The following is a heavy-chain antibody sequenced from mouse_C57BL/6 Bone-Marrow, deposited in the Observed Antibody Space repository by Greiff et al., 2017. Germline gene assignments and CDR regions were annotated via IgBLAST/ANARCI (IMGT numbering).Heavy chain of an antibody. V-gene: IGHV1-15*01. Sequence: QVQLQQSGAELVRPGASVTLSCKASGYTFTDYEMHWVKQTPVHGLEWIGAIDPETGGTAYNQKFKGKAILTADKSSSTAYMELRSLTSEDSAVYYCTRKRLRRRYFDVWGTGTTVTVSS. D-gene: IGHD2-4*01. CDR1: GYTFTDYE. CDR2: IDPETGGT. CDR3: TRKRLRRRYFDV. J-gene: IGHJ1*03.